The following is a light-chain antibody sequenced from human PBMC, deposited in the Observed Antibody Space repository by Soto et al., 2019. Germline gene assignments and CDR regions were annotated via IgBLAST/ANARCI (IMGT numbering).Light chain of an antibody. Sequence: QSALTQPASVSGSPGQSITISCTGTSSDVGGYNYVSWYQHHPGKAPKLIIYDVSDRPSGVSNRFSGSKSGNTASLTISGLQAEDDADYYCTSYTSSSPVVFGGGTKLTVL. J-gene: IGLJ2*01. V-gene: IGLV2-14*03. CDR3: TSYTSSSPVV. CDR1: SSDVGGYNY. CDR2: DVS.